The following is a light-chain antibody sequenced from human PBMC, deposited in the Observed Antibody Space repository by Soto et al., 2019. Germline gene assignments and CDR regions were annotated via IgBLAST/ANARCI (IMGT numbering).Light chain of an antibody. Sequence: QSALTQPPSASGSPGQSVTISCTGTSSDVGGYNYVSWYQQHPGKAPNLMIYGVSRRPSGVPDRFSGSKSGNTASLTVSGLQAEDEADHYCSSYAGSNNYVVFGGGTKLTVL. CDR3: SSYAGSNNYVV. CDR2: GVS. V-gene: IGLV2-8*01. CDR1: SSDVGGYNY. J-gene: IGLJ2*01.